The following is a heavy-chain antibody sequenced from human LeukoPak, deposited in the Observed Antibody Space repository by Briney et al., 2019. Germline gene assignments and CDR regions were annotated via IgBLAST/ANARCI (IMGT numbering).Heavy chain of an antibody. J-gene: IGHJ4*02. V-gene: IGHV3-30-3*01. Sequence: GGSLRLSCAASGFTFSSYAMHWVRQAPGKGLEWVAVISYDGSNKYYADSVKGRFTISRDNSKNTLYLQMNSLRAEDTAVYYCARDLAYSGSYESGDDWGQGTLVAVSS. D-gene: IGHD1-26*01. CDR2: ISYDGSNK. CDR1: GFTFSSYA. CDR3: ARDLAYSGSYESGDD.